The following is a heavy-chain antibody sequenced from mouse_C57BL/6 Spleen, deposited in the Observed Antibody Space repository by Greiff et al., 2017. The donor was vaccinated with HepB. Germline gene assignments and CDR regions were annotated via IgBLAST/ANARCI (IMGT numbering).Heavy chain of an antibody. V-gene: IGHV1-80*01. CDR2: IYPGDGDT. Sequence: QVQLQQSGAELVKPGASVKISCKASGYAFSSYWMNWVKQRPGKGLEWIGQIYPGDGDTNYNGKFKGKATLTADKSSSTAYMQLSSLTSEDSAVYFCARRAYYGSSNYAIDYWGQGTSVTVSS. D-gene: IGHD1-1*01. CDR3: ARRAYYGSSNYAIDY. J-gene: IGHJ4*01. CDR1: GYAFSSYW.